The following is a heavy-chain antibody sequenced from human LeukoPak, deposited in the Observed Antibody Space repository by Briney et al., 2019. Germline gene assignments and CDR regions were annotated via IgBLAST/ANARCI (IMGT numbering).Heavy chain of an antibody. CDR2: ISYDGSNK. Sequence: GRSLRLSCAASGFTFSSYGMHWVRQAPGKGLEWVAVISYDGSNKYYADSVKGRFTSSRDNSKNTLYLQMNSLRAEDTAVYYCAKDQGWNYFDYWGQGTLVTVSS. J-gene: IGHJ4*02. CDR3: AKDQGWNYFDY. CDR1: GFTFSSYG. V-gene: IGHV3-30*18. D-gene: IGHD2-15*01.